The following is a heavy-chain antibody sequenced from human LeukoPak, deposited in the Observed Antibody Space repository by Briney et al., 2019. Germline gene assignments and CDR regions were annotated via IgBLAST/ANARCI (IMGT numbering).Heavy chain of an antibody. J-gene: IGHJ4*02. CDR3: ARHCGSSWQKPFDY. Sequence: PSETLSLTCTVSSASISSYYWSWIRQPPGKGLEWIGYINYSGSTNYNPSLKNRVTISVDTSKNQFSLKLNSVTAADTAVYYCARHCGSSWQKPFDYWGQGTLVTVSS. CDR1: SASISSYY. V-gene: IGHV4-59*08. CDR2: INYSGST. D-gene: IGHD6-13*01.